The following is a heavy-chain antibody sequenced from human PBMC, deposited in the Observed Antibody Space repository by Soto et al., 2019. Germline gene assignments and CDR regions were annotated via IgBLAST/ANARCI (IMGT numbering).Heavy chain of an antibody. J-gene: IGHJ3*02. D-gene: IGHD2-2*01. CDR1: GYTFTSYD. Sequence: ASVKVSCEASGYTFTSYDINWVRQATGQGLEWMGWMNPNSGNTGYAQKFQGRVTMTRNTSISTAYMELSSLRSEDTAVYYCARAVVVVPAASYDAFDIWGQGTMVTVSS. V-gene: IGHV1-8*01. CDR3: ARAVVVVPAASYDAFDI. CDR2: MNPNSGNT.